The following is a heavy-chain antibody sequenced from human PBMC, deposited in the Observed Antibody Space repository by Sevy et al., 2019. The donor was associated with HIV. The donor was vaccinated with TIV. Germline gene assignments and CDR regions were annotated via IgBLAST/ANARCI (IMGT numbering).Heavy chain of an antibody. D-gene: IGHD5-12*01. V-gene: IGHV3-48*01. J-gene: IGHJ4*02. Sequence: GGSLRLSCVASGFDFSYNAMNWVRQAPGKGLEWLSYISSGSSTITYANSVKGRFTISRDNAKNSLYLQLNGLRGEDTAIYYCARDLGTWLQPHSFDLWGQGTLVTVSS. CDR2: ISSGSSTI. CDR1: GFDFSYNA. CDR3: ARDLGTWLQPHSFDL.